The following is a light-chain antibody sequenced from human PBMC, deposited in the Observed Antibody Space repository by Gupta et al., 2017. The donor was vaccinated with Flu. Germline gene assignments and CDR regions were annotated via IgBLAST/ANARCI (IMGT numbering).Light chain of an antibody. CDR2: EVT. V-gene: IGLV2-8*01. J-gene: IGLJ2*01. CDR3: SSYADVNSMV. Sequence: RAVTISCTGTSSDVGGYNYVSWYQQHPGKAPKLIIYEVTQRPSGVPDRFSGSKSGNTAYLTVSGLQAEDEAEYYCSSYADVNSMVFGGGTKLTV. CDR1: SSDVGGYNY.